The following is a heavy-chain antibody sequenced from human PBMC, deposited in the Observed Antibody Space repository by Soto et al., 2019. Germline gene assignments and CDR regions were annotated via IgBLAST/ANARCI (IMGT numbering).Heavy chain of an antibody. CDR1: GGSLSRYY. CDR2: IYSSGRT. D-gene: IGHD3-10*01. CDR3: ARDGALSGGMDV. J-gene: IGHJ6*02. V-gene: IGHV4-4*07. Sequence: XTLSLPCAVSGGSLSRYYWSWIRQPAGKGLEWIGRIYSSGRTNYNPSLKSRVTMSVEMSKNQFSLKMSSLTAADTAVYYCARDGALSGGMDVWGHGTTGTVSS.